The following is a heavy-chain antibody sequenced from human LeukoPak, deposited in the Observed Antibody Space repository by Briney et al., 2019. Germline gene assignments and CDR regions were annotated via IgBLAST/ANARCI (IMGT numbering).Heavy chain of an antibody. Sequence: GGSLRLPCAASGFTVSNNYMIWVRQAPGKGLEWVSLLYTAAETNYADSVKGRFTISRDTSKNTVSLHMNSLRVDDTAVYYCARGFAPAYNFGVFDYWGQGTLVTVSS. CDR3: ARGFAPAYNFGVFDY. D-gene: IGHD5-18*01. J-gene: IGHJ4*02. CDR1: GFTVSNNY. V-gene: IGHV3-53*01. CDR2: LYTAAET.